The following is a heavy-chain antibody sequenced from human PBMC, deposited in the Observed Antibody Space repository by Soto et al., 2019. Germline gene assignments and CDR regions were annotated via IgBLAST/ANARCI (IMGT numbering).Heavy chain of an antibody. CDR3: ARDLDSSGYRAYFQH. J-gene: IGHJ1*01. D-gene: IGHD3-22*01. CDR1: GFTFSSYA. Sequence: QVQLVASGGGVVQPGRSLRLSCAASGFTFSSYAMHWVRQAPGKGLEWVAVISYDGSNKYYADSVKGRFTISRDNSKNTLYLQMNSLRAEDTAVYYCARDLDSSGYRAYFQHWGQGTLVTVSS. CDR2: ISYDGSNK. V-gene: IGHV3-30-3*01.